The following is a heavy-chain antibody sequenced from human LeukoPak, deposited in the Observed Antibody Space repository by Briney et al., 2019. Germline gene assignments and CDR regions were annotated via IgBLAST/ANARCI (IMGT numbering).Heavy chain of an antibody. V-gene: IGHV3-53*01. J-gene: IGHJ3*02. CDR3: AKEVDIVATMGAFDI. CDR2: IYSGGST. Sequence: RGSLRLSCAASGFTVSSNYMSWVRQAPGKGLEWVSVIYSGGSTYYADSVKGRFTISRDNSKNTLYLQMNSLRAEDTAVYYYAKEVDIVATMGAFDIWGQGTMVTVSS. CDR1: GFTVSSNY. D-gene: IGHD5-12*01.